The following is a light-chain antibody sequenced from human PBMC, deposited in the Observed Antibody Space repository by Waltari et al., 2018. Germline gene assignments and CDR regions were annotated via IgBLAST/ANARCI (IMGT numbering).Light chain of an antibody. CDR1: SSHTGVST. CDR3: AAWDRSLRIVV. V-gene: IGLV1-44*01. CDR2: GVI. J-gene: IGLJ2*01. Sequence: QSVLTQPPSASGTPGQRVTISCSGSSSHTGVSTVNWYQQFPGTAPKLLIYGVIPRPSGVPDRFSGSKSGTSASLAISGLQSEDEADYFCAAWDRSLRIVVFGGGTKLTVL.